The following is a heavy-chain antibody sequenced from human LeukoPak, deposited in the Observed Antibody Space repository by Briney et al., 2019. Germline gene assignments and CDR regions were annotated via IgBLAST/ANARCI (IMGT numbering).Heavy chain of an antibody. V-gene: IGHV3-30*04. D-gene: IGHD2-15*01. CDR2: ISYDGSNK. CDR1: GFTFSSSA. CDR3: ARDLGYCSGGRCGNYCYGMDV. J-gene: IGHJ6*02. Sequence: GGSLRLSCAASGFTFSSSAMHWVRQAPGKGLDWVAVISYDGSNKYYVDSVKGRFTISRDNSKSTLYLQVSSLRAEDTAVYYCARDLGYCSGGRCGNYCYGMDVWGQGTTVTVSS.